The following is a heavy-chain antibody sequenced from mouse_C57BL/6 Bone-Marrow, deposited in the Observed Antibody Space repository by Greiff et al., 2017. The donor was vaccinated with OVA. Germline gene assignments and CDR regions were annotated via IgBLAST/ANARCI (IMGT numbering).Heavy chain of an antibody. V-gene: IGHV1-81*01. CDR1: GYTFTSYG. CDR2: IYPRSGNT. J-gene: IGHJ1*03. CDR3: ALPWYFDV. D-gene: IGHD2-1*01. Sequence: VNVVESGAELARPGASVKLSCKASGYTFTSYGISWVKQRPGQGLEWIGEIYPRSGNTYYNEKFKGKATLTADKSSSTAYMELRSLTSEDSAVYFCALPWYFDVWGTGTTVTVSS.